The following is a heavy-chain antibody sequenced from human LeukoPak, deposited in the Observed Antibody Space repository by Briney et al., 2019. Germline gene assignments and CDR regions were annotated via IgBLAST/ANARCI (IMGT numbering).Heavy chain of an antibody. CDR3: SRHKEYGGNPTLDF. Sequence: SETLSLICTVSGGSIISDTYYWGCIRQPAGKGLEWIATMHYSGNTYYNPSLKSRVTISVDTSKNQFSLKLTSVTAADTAFYYRSRHKEYGGNPTLDFWDQGTLVTVSS. CDR1: GGSIISDTYY. D-gene: IGHD4-23*01. J-gene: IGHJ4*02. V-gene: IGHV4-39*01. CDR2: MHYSGNT.